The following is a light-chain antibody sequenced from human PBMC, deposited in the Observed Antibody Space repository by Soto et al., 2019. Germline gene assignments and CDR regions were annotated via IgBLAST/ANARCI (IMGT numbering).Light chain of an antibody. V-gene: IGKV3-11*01. J-gene: IGKJ1*01. CDR3: QQRSNWPGT. Sequence: ETVMTQSPATLSVSPGERATLSCRASQSVSSFFAWYQQKPGQPPRLLIYNASNMATRIPGRCSGSGSGADFSLTISSLEPEDFAAYYCQQRSNWPGTFGQGTKVDNK. CDR1: QSVSSF. CDR2: NAS.